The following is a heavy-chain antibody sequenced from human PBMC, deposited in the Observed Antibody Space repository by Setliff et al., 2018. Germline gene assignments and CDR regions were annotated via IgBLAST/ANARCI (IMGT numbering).Heavy chain of an antibody. V-gene: IGHV3-11*04. D-gene: IGHD3-22*01. CDR1: GGSISSSSYY. J-gene: IGHJ4*02. CDR2: ISSSGSTI. Sequence: NPSETLSLTCTVSGGSISSSSYYMSWIRQAPGKGLEWVSYISSSGSTIYYADSVKGRFTISRDNAKNSLYLQMNSLRAEDTAVYYCASSGYYYGGDYWGQGTLVTVSS. CDR3: ASSGYYYGGDY.